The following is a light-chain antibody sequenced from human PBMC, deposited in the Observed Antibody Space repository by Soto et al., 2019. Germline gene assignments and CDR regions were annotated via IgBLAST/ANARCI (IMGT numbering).Light chain of an antibody. CDR1: SSDVGGYNY. J-gene: IGLJ3*02. CDR3: SSYAGSNNLGV. Sequence: QSALTQPPSESGSRGQSVTISCTGTSSDVGGYNYVSWYQQHPGKAPKLMIYEVSKRPSGVPDRFSGSKSGNTASLTVSGLQPEDEADYYCSSYAGSNNLGVFGGGTKLTVL. CDR2: EVS. V-gene: IGLV2-8*01.